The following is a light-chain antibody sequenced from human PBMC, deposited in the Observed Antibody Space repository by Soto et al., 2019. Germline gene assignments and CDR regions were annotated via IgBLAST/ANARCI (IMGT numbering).Light chain of an antibody. V-gene: IGKV3-15*01. CDR1: QSVSSN. CDR2: GAS. CDR3: QQYNSWPRT. J-gene: IGKJ1*01. Sequence: EIVMTQSPATLSVSPGERATLSCRASQSVSSNLAWYQQKPGQAPRLLIYGASTRATGIPARFSGSGSGTEFTLTISSRQSEDFAVYYCQQYNSWPRTFGQGTKVEI.